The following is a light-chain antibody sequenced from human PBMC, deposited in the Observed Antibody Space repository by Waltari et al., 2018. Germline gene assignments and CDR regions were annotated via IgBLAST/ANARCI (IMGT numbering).Light chain of an antibody. CDR3: QKSKRAPFT. CDR1: QGIGNY. J-gene: IGKJ2*01. V-gene: IGKV1-27*01. CDR2: GAS. Sequence: DIQMTQSPSSLSASVGDRITITCRASQGIGNYLVWYQQKPGKVPKLLISGASALQSGVPSRFSGSGSGTDFTLTISSLQPEDVGTYYCQKSKRAPFTFGQGTKLEI.